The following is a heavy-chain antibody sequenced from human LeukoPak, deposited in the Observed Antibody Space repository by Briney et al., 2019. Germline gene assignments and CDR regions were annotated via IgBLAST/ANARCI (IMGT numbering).Heavy chain of an antibody. CDR2: MNPNSGNT. J-gene: IGHJ3*02. Sequence: ASVKVSCKASGYTFTSYDINWVRQATGQGLEWMGWMNPNSGNTGYAQKFQGRVTITRNTSISTAYMELSSLRSEDTAVYYCARGLVPAAIDDFDIWGQGTMVTVSS. V-gene: IGHV1-8*03. D-gene: IGHD2-2*01. CDR1: GYTFTSYD. CDR3: ARGLVPAAIDDFDI.